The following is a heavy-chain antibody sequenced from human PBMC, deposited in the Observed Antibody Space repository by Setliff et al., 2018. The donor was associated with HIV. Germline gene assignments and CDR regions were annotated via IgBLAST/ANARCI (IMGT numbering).Heavy chain of an antibody. CDR3: ARDKLRTYYNFWSGYAPQRNWFDP. V-gene: IGHV4-31*02. CDR1: GGSISSGGYY. CDR2: IYYSGST. J-gene: IGHJ5*02. D-gene: IGHD3-3*01. Sequence: PSETLSLTCTVSGGSISSGGYYWSWIRQHPGKGLEWIGYIYYSGSTYYNPSLKSRVTISVDTSKNQFSLKLSSVTAADTAVYYCARDKLRTYYNFWSGYAPQRNWFDPWGQGTLVTVSS.